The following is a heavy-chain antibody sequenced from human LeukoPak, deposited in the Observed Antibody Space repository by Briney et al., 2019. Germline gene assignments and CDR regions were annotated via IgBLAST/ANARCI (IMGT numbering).Heavy chain of an antibody. J-gene: IGHJ4*02. CDR3: ARDQAFVYCSGGTCYDDY. CDR1: GYTFTGYY. CDR2: INPNSGDT. Sequence: ASVKVSCKASGYTFTGYYMHWVRQAPGQGLEWMGWINPNSGDTHYAQKFQGRVTMTRDTSINTAYMELSRLRSDDTAIYYCARDQAFVYCSGGTCYDDYWGQGSLVAVSS. V-gene: IGHV1-2*02. D-gene: IGHD2-15*01.